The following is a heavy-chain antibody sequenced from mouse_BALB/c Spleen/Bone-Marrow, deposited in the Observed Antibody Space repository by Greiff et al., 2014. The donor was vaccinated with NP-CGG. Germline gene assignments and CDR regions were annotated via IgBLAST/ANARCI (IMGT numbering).Heavy chain of an antibody. V-gene: IGHV1-7*01. Sequence: VNLVESGAELAKPGASVKMSCKASGYTFTSYWMHWVKQRPGQGLEWIGYINPSTGHTEYNQKFKDKATLTADKSSSTAYMQLSSLTSEDSAVYYCAREGYYGSPFAYWGQGTLVTVSA. CDR1: GYTFTSYW. D-gene: IGHD1-1*01. J-gene: IGHJ3*01. CDR2: INPSTGHT. CDR3: AREGYYGSPFAY.